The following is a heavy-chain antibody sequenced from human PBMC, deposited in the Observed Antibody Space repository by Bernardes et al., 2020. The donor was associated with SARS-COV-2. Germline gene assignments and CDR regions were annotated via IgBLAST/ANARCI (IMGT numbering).Heavy chain of an antibody. CDR3: ASTPVTMILVVITYYYFDL. J-gene: IGHJ2*01. V-gene: IGHV4-39*01. Sequence: IRQPPGKGLEWIGSIYSGGITYYNPSLKSRATISVETSKNPFSLQLTSVTAADTAMYYCASTPVTMILVVITYYYFDLWGRGTLVTVSS. CDR2: IYSGGIT. D-gene: IGHD3-22*01.